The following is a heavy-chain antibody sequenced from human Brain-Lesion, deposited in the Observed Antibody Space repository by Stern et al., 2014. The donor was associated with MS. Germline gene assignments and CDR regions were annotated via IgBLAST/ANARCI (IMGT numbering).Heavy chain of an antibody. CDR1: GGSISSGGYY. J-gene: IGHJ6*02. Sequence: VQLVQSGPGLVKPSQTLSLSCTVSGGSISSGGYYWSWIRQPAGKGPEWIGRLLNSGTPSYNPSLKSRVPISIDPSKNQFSLRLNSMTAADTAVYYCARGRVVPGFQYYATDVWGQGTTVIVSS. CDR3: ARGRVVPGFQYYATDV. CDR2: LLNSGTP. V-gene: IGHV4-61*02. D-gene: IGHD2-2*01.